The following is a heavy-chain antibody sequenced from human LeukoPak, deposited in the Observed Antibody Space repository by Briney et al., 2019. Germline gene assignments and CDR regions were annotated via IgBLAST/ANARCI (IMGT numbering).Heavy chain of an antibody. CDR1: GGTFSSYA. J-gene: IGHJ4*02. Sequence: SVKVSCTASGGTFSSYAISWVRQAPGQGLEWMGGIIPIFGTANYAQKFQGRVTITADESTSTAYMELSSLRSEDTAVYYCASPPQLRFLEWLSLDYWGQGTLVTVSS. CDR2: IIPIFGTA. CDR3: ASPPQLRFLEWLSLDY. V-gene: IGHV1-69*13. D-gene: IGHD3-3*01.